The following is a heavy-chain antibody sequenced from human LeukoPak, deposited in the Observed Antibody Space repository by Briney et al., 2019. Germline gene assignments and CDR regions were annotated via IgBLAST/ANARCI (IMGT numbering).Heavy chain of an antibody. CDR2: IYHSGST. CDR1: GGSISSSNW. V-gene: IGHV4-4*02. D-gene: IGHD1-1*01. Sequence: SSETLSLTCAVSGGSISSSNWWSWVRQPPGKGLEWIGEIYHSGSTNYNPSLKSRVTISVDKSKNQFSLKLSSVTAADTAMYYCARASHWNQLHYFDYWGQGTLVTVSS. J-gene: IGHJ4*02. CDR3: ARASHWNQLHYFDY.